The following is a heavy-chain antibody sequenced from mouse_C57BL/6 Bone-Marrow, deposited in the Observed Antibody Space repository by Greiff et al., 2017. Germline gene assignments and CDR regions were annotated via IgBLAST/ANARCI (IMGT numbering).Heavy chain of an antibody. J-gene: IGHJ2*01. CDR2: IYPGSGST. V-gene: IGHV1-55*01. Sequence: QVQLQQPGAELVKPGASVKMSCKASGYTFTSYWITWVKQRPGQGLEWIGDIYPGSGSTHYNEKFKSKATLTVDTSSRTAYMQLSSLTSDDSAVYYCASLSTTVGEYYFYYWDQGTTLTVSS. D-gene: IGHD1-1*01. CDR3: ASLSTTVGEYYFYY. CDR1: GYTFTSYW.